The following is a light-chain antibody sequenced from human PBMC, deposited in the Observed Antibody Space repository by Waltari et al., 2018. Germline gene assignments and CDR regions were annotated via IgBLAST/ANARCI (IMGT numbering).Light chain of an antibody. CDR2: KDS. J-gene: IGLJ1*01. V-gene: IGLV3-25*03. Sequence: SYELTQPPSVSVSPGQTARITCSGDALPKQYAYWSQQKPGQAPVLVIYKDSERPPGIPERFSGSSSGTTVTLTISGVQAEDEADYYCQSADSSGTYVFGTGTKVTVL. CDR1: ALPKQY. CDR3: QSADSSGTYV.